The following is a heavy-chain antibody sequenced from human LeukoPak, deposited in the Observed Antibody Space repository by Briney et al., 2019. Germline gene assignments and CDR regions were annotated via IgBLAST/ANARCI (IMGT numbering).Heavy chain of an antibody. Sequence: ASVKVSCKASGYTFTSYGISWVRQAPGQGLEWMGWISAYNGNTNYAQKLQGRVTMTTDTSTSTAYMELRSLRSDDTAVYYCARVIPPYYDSSGYSDYWGQGTLVTVSS. D-gene: IGHD3-22*01. V-gene: IGHV1-18*01. J-gene: IGHJ4*02. CDR2: ISAYNGNT. CDR1: GYTFTSYG. CDR3: ARVIPPYYDSSGYSDY.